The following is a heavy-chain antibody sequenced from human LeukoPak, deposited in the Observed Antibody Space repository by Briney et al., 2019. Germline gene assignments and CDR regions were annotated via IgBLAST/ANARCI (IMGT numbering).Heavy chain of an antibody. V-gene: IGHV4-39*07. CDR1: GGSISSSSYY. D-gene: IGHD6-19*01. Sequence: SETLSLTCTVSGGSISSSSYYWGWIRQSPETGLEWIGSMHYSGSTYYNPSLNSRVTISVDTSKNQFSLKLTSVTAADTAVYYCCGSGWFAGPFGYWGQGALVTVSS. CDR2: MHYSGST. J-gene: IGHJ4*02. CDR3: CGSGWFAGPFGY.